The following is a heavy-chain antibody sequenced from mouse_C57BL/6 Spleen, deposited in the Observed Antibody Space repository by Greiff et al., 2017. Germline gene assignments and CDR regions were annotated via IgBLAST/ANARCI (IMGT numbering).Heavy chain of an antibody. V-gene: IGHV1-72*01. CDR3: ARGYYGSRGFAY. CDR2: LDPNSGGT. Sequence: QVQLQPPWAELVKPGASVKLSCKASGYTFTSYWMHWVKQRPGRGLEWIGRLDPNSGGTTYNEKFKSKATLTVDKPSSTAYMQLSSLTSEDSAVYYCARGYYGSRGFAYWGQGTLVTVSA. D-gene: IGHD1-1*01. CDR1: GYTFTSYW. J-gene: IGHJ3*01.